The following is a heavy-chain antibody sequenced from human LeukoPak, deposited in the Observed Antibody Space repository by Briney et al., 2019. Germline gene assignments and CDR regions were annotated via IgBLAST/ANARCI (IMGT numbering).Heavy chain of an antibody. J-gene: IGHJ4*02. CDR1: GFTFSSYS. D-gene: IGHD3-10*01. CDR3: ARGSLYYGLGYFDY. CDR2: ISSSSSTI. V-gene: IGHV3-48*04. Sequence: GGSLRLSCAASGFTFSSYSMNWVRQAPGKGLEWVSYISSSSSTIYYADSVKGRFTISRDNAKNSLYLQMNSLRAEDTAVYYCARGSLYYGLGYFDYWGQGTLVTVSS.